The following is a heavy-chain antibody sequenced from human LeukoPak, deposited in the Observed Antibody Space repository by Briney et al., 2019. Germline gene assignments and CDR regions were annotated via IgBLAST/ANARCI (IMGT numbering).Heavy chain of an antibody. CDR1: GFTFSTAW. CDR2: ISGSGGST. CDR3: ARGVTIFGVANGGFDY. J-gene: IGHJ4*02. D-gene: IGHD3-3*01. Sequence: GGSLRLSCVASGFTFSTAWMSWLRQAPGKGLEWVSAISGSGGSTYYADSVKGRFTISRDNSKNTLYLQMNSLRSEDTAVYYCARGVTIFGVANGGFDYWGQGTLVTVSS. V-gene: IGHV3-23*01.